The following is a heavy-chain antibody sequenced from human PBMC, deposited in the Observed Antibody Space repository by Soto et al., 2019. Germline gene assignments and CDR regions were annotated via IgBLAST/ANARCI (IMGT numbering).Heavy chain of an antibody. J-gene: IGHJ5*02. CDR2: IYYSGST. Sequence: KTSETLSLTCTVSGGSISSSSYYWGCIRQPPGKGLEWIGSIYYSGSTYYNPSLKSRVTISVDTSKNQFSLKLSSVTAADTAVYYCARVKLRWFTVVHEKLNWFDPWGQGTLVTVSS. V-gene: IGHV4-39*01. CDR3: ARVKLRWFTVVHEKLNWFDP. CDR1: GGSISSSSYY. D-gene: IGHD2-21*01.